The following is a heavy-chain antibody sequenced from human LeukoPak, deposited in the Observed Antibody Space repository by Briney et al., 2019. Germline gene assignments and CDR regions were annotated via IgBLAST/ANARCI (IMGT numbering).Heavy chain of an antibody. CDR3: ARVYSSGWYYFDY. V-gene: IGHV4-39*07. CDR2: IYYSGST. J-gene: IGHJ4*02. CDR1: GGSISSSSYY. Sequence: PSETLSLTCTVSGGSISSSSYYWGWIRQPPGKGLEWIGSIYYSGSTYYNPSLKSRVTISVDTSKNQFSLRLSSVTAADTAVYYCARVYSSGWYYFDYWGQGTLVTVSS. D-gene: IGHD6-19*01.